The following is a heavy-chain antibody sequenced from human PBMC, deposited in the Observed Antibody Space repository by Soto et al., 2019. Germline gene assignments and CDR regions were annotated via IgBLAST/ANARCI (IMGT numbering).Heavy chain of an antibody. J-gene: IGHJ4*02. D-gene: IGHD3-9*01. Sequence: SETLSLTCTVSGGSISSGDYYWSWIRQPPGKGLEWIGYIYYSGSTYYNPSLKSRVTKSVDTSKNQFSLKLSFVTAADTAVYYCAREGVYDILTGGPPGWYFDYWGQGTLVTVSS. V-gene: IGHV4-30-4*01. CDR1: GGSISSGDYY. CDR3: AREGVYDILTGGPPGWYFDY. CDR2: IYYSGST.